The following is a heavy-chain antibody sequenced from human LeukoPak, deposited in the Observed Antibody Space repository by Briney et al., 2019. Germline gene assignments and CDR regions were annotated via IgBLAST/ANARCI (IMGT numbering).Heavy chain of an antibody. CDR2: ISGSGGSI. V-gene: IGHV3-23*01. J-gene: IGHJ4*02. D-gene: IGHD3-10*01. Sequence: GGSLRLSCAASGFTFSSYAMSWVRQAPGKGLEWVSAISGSGGSIYYADSVKGRFTISRDNSKNTLYLQMNGLRAEDTAVYYCAKEKGGVRGVDYWGQGTLVTVSS. CDR1: GFTFSSYA. CDR3: AKEKGGVRGVDY.